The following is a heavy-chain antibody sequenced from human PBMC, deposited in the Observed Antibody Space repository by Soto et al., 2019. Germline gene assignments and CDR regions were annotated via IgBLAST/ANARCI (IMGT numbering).Heavy chain of an antibody. CDR2: ISVSGATT. CDR3: AKGGHCSGDNCYWYFDY. CDR1: GFTFNNNA. V-gene: IGHV3-23*01. J-gene: IGHJ4*02. D-gene: IGHD2-15*01. Sequence: GGSLRLSCAASGFTFNNNAMSWVRQAPGKGLEWVSAISVSGATTYYADSVKGRFTISRDISENTLYLQMNSLTAEDTAVYYCAKGGHCSGDNCYWYFDYWGPGTLVTVSS.